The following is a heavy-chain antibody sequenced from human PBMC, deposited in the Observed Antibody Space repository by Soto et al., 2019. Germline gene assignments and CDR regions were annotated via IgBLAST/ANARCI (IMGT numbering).Heavy chain of an antibody. Sequence: SETLSLTCAVSGGSISSGGYSWSWVRQPPGKGLEWIGYIYHSGSTYYNPSLKSRVTISVDRSKNQFSLKLSSVTAADTAVYYCARVPDRWGQGTLVTVS. CDR2: IYHSGST. CDR3: ARVPDR. CDR1: GGSISSGGYS. V-gene: IGHV4-30-2*01. J-gene: IGHJ5*02. D-gene: IGHD2-2*01.